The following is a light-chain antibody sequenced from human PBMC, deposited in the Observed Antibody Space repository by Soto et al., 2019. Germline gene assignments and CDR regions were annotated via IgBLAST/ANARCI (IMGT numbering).Light chain of an antibody. CDR2: GNN. CDR1: SSNIGARYA. J-gene: IGLJ1*01. V-gene: IGLV1-40*01. CDR3: QSYDSSLSGSYV. Sequence: QSVLTQSPSVSGAPGQRVTISCTGGSSNIGARYAVHWYQQLPGTAPKLLIYGNNNRPSGVPGRFSGSKSGTSASLAITGLQAEDEADYYCQSYDSSLSGSYVFGTGTKLTVL.